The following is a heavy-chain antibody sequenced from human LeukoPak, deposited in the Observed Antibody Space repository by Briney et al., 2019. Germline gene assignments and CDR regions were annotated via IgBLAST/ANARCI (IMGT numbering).Heavy chain of an antibody. J-gene: IGHJ5*02. CDR1: GGSISSYY. Sequence: SETLSLTCTVSGGSISSYYWSWIRQPPGKGLEWIAYIFYTGTTNYNPSLKSRVTISVDTSKNQFSLKLSSVTAADTAVYYCARDGGWFDPWGQGTLVTVSS. CDR3: ARDGGWFDP. CDR2: IFYTGTT. V-gene: IGHV4-59*01. D-gene: IGHD3-16*01.